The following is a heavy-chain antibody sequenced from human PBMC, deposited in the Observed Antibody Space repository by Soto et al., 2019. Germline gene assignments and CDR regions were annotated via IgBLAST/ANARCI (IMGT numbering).Heavy chain of an antibody. D-gene: IGHD6-6*01. CDR3: ARVAARQHGGYYYGMDV. Sequence: QVQLVQSGAEVKKPGASVKVSCKASGYTFTSYDINWVRQATGQGLEWMGWMNPNSGNTGYAQKFQGRVTMTRNTSISTAYMEPSSLRSEDPAVYYCARVAARQHGGYYYGMDVWGQGTTVTVSS. CDR1: GYTFTSYD. J-gene: IGHJ6*02. CDR2: MNPNSGNT. V-gene: IGHV1-8*01.